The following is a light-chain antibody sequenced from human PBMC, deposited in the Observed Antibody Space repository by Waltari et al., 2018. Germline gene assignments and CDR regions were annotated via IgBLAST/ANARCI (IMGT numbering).Light chain of an antibody. J-gene: IGKJ1*01. CDR3: MQNTHWLWT. CDR2: KVS. V-gene: IGKV2-30*01. Sequence: DVVMTQSPLSLPVTLGQPASISCRSSQSLVSSDGNTYFSWFQQRPGQSPRRLVYKVSNRDSGVPDRFSGSGSGTDFTLRISRVEAEDVGVYYCMQNTHWLWTFGQGTKVEIK. CDR1: QSLVSSDGNTY.